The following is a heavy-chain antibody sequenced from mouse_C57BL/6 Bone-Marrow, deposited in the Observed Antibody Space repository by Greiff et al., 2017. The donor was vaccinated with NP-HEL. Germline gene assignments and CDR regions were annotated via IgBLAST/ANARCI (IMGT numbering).Heavy chain of an antibody. D-gene: IGHD1-1*01. J-gene: IGHJ3*01. CDR1: GFTFTDYY. CDR3: AREGVYYYGSSSPFAY. Sequence: EVQLQESGPVLVKPGPSVKISCKASGFTFTDYYMHWVKQSHGKSLEWIGLVYPYNGGTSYNQKFKGKATLTVDTSSSTAYMELNSLTSEDSAVYYCAREGVYYYGSSSPFAYWGQGTLVTVSA. CDR2: VYPYNGGT. V-gene: IGHV1-36*01.